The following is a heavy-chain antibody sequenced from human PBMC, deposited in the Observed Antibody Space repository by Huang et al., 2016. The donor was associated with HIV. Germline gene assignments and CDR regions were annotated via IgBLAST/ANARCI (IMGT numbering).Heavy chain of an antibody. CDR1: GYTFSSFG. CDR3: ARGGGIQLWLLGYYYMDV. D-gene: IGHD5-18*01. CDR2: ISVYNGNK. J-gene: IGHJ6*03. Sequence: QVQLVQSGAEVKKPGASVKVSCKASGYTFSSFGISWGRPGPGQGLAWVGWISVYNGNKKFAQKFQGRLTMTTDTSTSTAYMELRSLRSDDTAVYYCARGGGIQLWLLGYYYMDVWGNGTTVTVSS. V-gene: IGHV1-18*01.